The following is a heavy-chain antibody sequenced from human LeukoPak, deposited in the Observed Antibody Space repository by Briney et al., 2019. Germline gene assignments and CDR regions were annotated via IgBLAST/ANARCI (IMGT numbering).Heavy chain of an antibody. J-gene: IGHJ5*02. CDR1: GGSISSYY. D-gene: IGHD1-7*01. CDR3: ARALTLTGTTFYWFDP. CDR2: IYYSGST. Sequence: SEALSLTCTGSGGSISSYYWSWIRQPPGKGLEWIGYIYYSGSTNYNPSLKSRVTISVDTSKNQFSLKLSSVTAADTAVYYCARALTLTGTTFYWFDPWGQGTLVTVSS. V-gene: IGHV4-59*01.